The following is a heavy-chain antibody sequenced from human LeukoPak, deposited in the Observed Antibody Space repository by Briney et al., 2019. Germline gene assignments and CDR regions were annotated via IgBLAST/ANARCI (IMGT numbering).Heavy chain of an antibody. D-gene: IGHD5-18*01. CDR1: GDSISSSNYY. J-gene: IGHJ4*02. V-gene: IGHV4-39*01. CDR2: IYYSGST. Sequence: SETLSLTCTVSGDSISSSNYYWGRIRQPPGKGLEWIGSIYYSGSTYYNASLKSRVTISVDTSKKQFSLTLTSVTAADTAVYYCARRAYTYGPLDWGQGTLVSVSS. CDR3: ARRAYTYGPLD.